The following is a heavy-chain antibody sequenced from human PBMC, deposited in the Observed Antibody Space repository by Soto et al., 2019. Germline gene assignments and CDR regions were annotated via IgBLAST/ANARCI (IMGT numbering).Heavy chain of an antibody. Sequence: QVQLQESGPGLVKPSETLSLTCTVSGGSISSYYWSWIRQPPGKGLEWIGNIYYSGSTNYNPSLKSRVTSSVDTSKNQFSLKLSSVTAADTAVYYCARLGGSSGWYIHYFDYWGQGTLVTVSS. CDR1: GGSISSYY. V-gene: IGHV4-59*08. J-gene: IGHJ4*02. D-gene: IGHD6-19*01. CDR3: ARLGGSSGWYIHYFDY. CDR2: IYYSGST.